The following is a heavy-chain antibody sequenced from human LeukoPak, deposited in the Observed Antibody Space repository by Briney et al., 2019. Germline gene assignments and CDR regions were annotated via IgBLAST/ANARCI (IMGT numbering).Heavy chain of an antibody. D-gene: IGHD2-15*01. J-gene: IGHJ4*02. CDR1: GYTFTDYY. CDR2: VDPEDGET. CDR3: ATDLRVCSGGSCQDY. Sequence: ASVKVSCKVSGYTFTDYYMHWVQQAPGKGLEWMGLVDPEDGETIYAEKFQGRVTITADTSTDTAYMELSSLRSEDTAVYYCATDLRVCSGGSCQDYWGQGTLVTVSS. V-gene: IGHV1-69-2*01.